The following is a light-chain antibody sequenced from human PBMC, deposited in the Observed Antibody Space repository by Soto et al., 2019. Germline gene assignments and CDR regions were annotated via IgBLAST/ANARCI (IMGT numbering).Light chain of an antibody. CDR1: QSVSSG. CDR2: AAS. V-gene: IGKV1-9*01. CDR3: QQLNSYPCT. J-gene: IGKJ5*01. Sequence: LSASIRDRVTITCRASQSVSSGLAWYQQKPGQAPRLLIYAASTWESGMPCTFSGSGSGTEFTLTISSLQPEDFATYYCQQLNSYPCTFGQGTRLEIK.